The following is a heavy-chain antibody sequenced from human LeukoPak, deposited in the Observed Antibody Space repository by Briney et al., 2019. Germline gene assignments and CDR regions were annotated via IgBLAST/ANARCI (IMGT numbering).Heavy chain of an antibody. V-gene: IGHV4-34*01. Sequence: SETLSLTCAVYGGSFSGYYWSWIRQPPGKGLEWIGEINHSGSTNYNPSLKSRVTISVDTSKNQFSLKLSSVTAADTAVYYCARFSPRLYWSDPWGQGTLVTVSS. CDR3: ARFSPRLYWSDP. CDR2: INHSGST. J-gene: IGHJ5*02. CDR1: GGSFSGYY.